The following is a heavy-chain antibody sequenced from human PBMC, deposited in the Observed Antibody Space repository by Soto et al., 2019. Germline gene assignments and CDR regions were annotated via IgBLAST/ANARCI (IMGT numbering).Heavy chain of an antibody. D-gene: IGHD3-22*01. Sequence: GESLKISCKASGYSFTTYWFGWVRQMPGQGLEWMGIIYPGDSDTRYSPSFQGQVTISADRSINTAYLQWSSLKASDTAMYFCARCPFTGSYYSGFDYWGQGTLVTVSS. CDR3: ARCPFTGSYYSGFDY. CDR1: GYSFTTYW. V-gene: IGHV5-51*01. CDR2: IYPGDSDT. J-gene: IGHJ4*02.